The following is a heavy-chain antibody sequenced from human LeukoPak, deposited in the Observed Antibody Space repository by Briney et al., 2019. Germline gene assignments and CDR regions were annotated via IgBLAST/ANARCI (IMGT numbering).Heavy chain of an antibody. D-gene: IGHD6-13*01. CDR2: IYTSGST. Sequence: SETLSLTCTVSGGSISSYYWSWTRQPAGKGLEWIGRIYTSGSTNYNPSLKSRVTMSVDTSKNQFSLKLSPVTAADTAVCYCVRDTDNCIAAACAFDIWGQGTMVTVSS. CDR1: GGSISSYY. V-gene: IGHV4-4*07. CDR3: VRDTDNCIAAACAFDI. J-gene: IGHJ3*02.